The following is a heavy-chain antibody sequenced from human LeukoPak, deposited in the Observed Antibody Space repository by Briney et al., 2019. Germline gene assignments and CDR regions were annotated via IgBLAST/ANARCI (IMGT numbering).Heavy chain of an antibody. V-gene: IGHV4-61*01. CDR1: GGSVSSGSYY. Sequence: SGTLSLTCTVSGGSVSSGSYYWSWIRQPPGKGLEWIGYIYYSGSTNYNPSLKSRVTISVDTSKNQFSLKLSSVTAADTAVYYCARRPRGLTGFDYWGQGTLVTVSS. CDR3: ARRPRGLTGFDY. D-gene: IGHD3-9*01. J-gene: IGHJ4*02. CDR2: IYYSGST.